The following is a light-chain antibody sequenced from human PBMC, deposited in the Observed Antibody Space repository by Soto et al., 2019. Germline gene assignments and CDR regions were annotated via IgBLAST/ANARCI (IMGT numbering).Light chain of an antibody. V-gene: IGKV4-1*01. CDR2: WAS. Sequence: DIVMTQSPDSLAVSLGERATINCRSSQSVLASPNNKNYVAWYQQKKGQPPKLLIYWASARESGVPDRFSGSESGTDFTLTISSLQAEDVAVYYCQQYYTTQWTFGQGTKVEIK. CDR3: QQYYTTQWT. CDR1: QSVLASPNNKNY. J-gene: IGKJ1*01.